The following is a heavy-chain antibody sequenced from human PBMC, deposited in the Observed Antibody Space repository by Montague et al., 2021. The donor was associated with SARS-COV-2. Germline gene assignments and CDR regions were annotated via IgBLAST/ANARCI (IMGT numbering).Heavy chain of an antibody. J-gene: IGHJ4*02. CDR1: NVSINNYS. V-gene: IGHV4-59*12. Sequence: SETLSLTCTVSNVSINNYSRGWIRQAPGKGLEWIGHIYNSGTTDYNPSLRSRVTISMDTSRNQFSLKLSSVTAADTAVYYCARGYQLRFLEWSSRQSTFDYWGQGTLVTVSS. CDR3: ARGYQLRFLEWSSRQSTFDY. CDR2: IYNSGTT. D-gene: IGHD3-3*01.